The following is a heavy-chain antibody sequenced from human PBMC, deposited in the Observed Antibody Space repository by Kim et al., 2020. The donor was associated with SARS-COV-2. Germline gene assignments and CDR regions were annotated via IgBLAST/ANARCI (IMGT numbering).Heavy chain of an antibody. CDR2: IFYSVTT. D-gene: IGHD1-26*01. V-gene: IGHV4-39*01. Sequence: SETLSLTCTVSGGSISSSGYFWGWIRQPPGKGLEWIGNIFYSVTTYYNPSLKSRVTISVDTSKNQFSLGLSSVTAADTAVYFCARVKSGSTRTQNYFD. CDR3: ARVKSGSTRTQNYFD. J-gene: IGHJ4*01. CDR1: GGSISSSGYF.